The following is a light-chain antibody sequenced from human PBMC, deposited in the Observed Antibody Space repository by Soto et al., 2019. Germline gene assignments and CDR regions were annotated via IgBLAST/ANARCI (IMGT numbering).Light chain of an antibody. V-gene: IGKV3-20*01. J-gene: IGKJ1*01. Sequence: ENVLTQSPGTLSLSPGERATLSCRASHSVSSSYFAWYQQKPGQAPSLLIYATSSRAAGIPDRFSGSGSGTDFTLTIGRLEPEDFAVYYCQQHGSSPWTFGQGTKVEIK. CDR1: HSVSSSY. CDR3: QQHGSSPWT. CDR2: ATS.